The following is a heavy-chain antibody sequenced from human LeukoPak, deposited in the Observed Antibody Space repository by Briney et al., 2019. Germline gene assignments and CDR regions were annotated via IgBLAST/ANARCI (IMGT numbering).Heavy chain of an antibody. CDR2: VDLLGST. J-gene: IGHJ4*02. V-gene: IGHV4-4*02. CDR1: GGSISSTNW. D-gene: IGHD2/OR15-2a*01. Sequence: SETLSLTCGVSGGSISSTNWCTWVRQPPGKGLEWIGEVDLLGSTNYNPSLGSRATISIGKSENHACRKVTSVPPTDPAVYYCAREGGPFRPLDYSGQGTLVTVSS. CDR3: AREGGPFRPLDY.